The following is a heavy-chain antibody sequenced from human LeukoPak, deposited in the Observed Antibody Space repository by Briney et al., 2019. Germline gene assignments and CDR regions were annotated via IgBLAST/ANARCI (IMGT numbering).Heavy chain of an antibody. V-gene: IGHV3-48*01. J-gene: IGHJ4*02. CDR3: ARENYDIWTGYLGY. Sequence: GGSLRLSCAASGFTFSSYSMNWVRQAPGKGLEWVSYISSSSSTIYYADSVKGRFTISRDNAKNSLYLQMNSLRAEDTAVYYWARENYDIWTGYLGYWGQGTLVTVSS. CDR1: GFTFSSYS. D-gene: IGHD3-9*01. CDR2: ISSSSSTI.